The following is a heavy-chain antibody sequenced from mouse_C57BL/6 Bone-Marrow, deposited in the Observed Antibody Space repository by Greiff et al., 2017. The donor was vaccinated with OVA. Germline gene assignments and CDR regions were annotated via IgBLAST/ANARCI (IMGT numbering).Heavy chain of an antibody. CDR1: GYSITSGYY. V-gene: IGHV3-6*01. D-gene: IGHD2-4*01. Sequence: EVQLVESGPGLVKPSQSLSLTCSVTGYSITSGYYWNWIRQFPGNKLEWMGYISYDGSNNYNPSLKNRISITRDTSKNQFFLKLNSVTTEDTATYYCAREGLRGMDYWGQGTSVTVSS. CDR3: AREGLRGMDY. J-gene: IGHJ4*01. CDR2: ISYDGSN.